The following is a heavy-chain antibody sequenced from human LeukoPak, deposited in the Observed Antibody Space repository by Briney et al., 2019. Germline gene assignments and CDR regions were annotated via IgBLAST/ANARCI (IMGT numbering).Heavy chain of an antibody. Sequence: PSETLSLTCTVSGGSISSYYWSWIRQPPGKGLEWIGYIYYSGSTNYNPSLKSRVTISVDTSKNQFSLKLSSVTAADTAVYYCARAPLRYCSSTSCRDYWGQGTLVTVSS. CDR3: ARAPLRYCSSTSCRDY. D-gene: IGHD2-2*01. V-gene: IGHV4-59*08. CDR2: IYYSGST. J-gene: IGHJ4*02. CDR1: GGSISSYY.